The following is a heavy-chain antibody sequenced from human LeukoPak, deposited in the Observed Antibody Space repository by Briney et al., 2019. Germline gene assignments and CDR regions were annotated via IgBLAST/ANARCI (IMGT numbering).Heavy chain of an antibody. CDR2: IIPIFGTA. D-gene: IGHD2-15*01. J-gene: IGHJ6*02. CDR1: GGTFISYA. V-gene: IGHV1-69*13. CDR3: ARVQDSHYYGMDV. Sequence: SVKVSCKASGGTFISYAISWVRQAPGQGLEWMGGIIPIFGTANYAQKFQGRVTITADESTSTAYMELSSLRSEDTAVYYCARVQDSHYYGMDVWGQGTTVTVSS.